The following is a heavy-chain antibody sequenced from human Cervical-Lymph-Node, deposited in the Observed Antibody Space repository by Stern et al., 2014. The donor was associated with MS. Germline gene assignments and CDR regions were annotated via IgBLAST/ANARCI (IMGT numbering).Heavy chain of an antibody. CDR1: GYTFSSFA. Sequence: QVQLVQSGAEVKKPGASVNVSCKASGYTFSSFAITWVRQAPGQGLEWMGTITVYNGNTNYAQRGQDRVTMTTDTSTNKAYMEGRTLRSDNTALYSCARGLGDPSHWGQGTLVTVSS. J-gene: IGHJ4*02. CDR2: ITVYNGNT. D-gene: IGHD3-16*01. V-gene: IGHV1-18*01. CDR3: ARGLGDPSH.